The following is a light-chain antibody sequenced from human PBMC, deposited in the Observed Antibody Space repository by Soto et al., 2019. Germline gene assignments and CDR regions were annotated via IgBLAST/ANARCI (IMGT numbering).Light chain of an antibody. J-gene: IGKJ1*01. CDR1: QSISSY. V-gene: IGKV1-39*01. CDR3: QQSRSNPRT. CDR2: AAS. Sequence: DIQMTQSPSSLSASVGDRVTITCRASQSISSYLNWYQHKPGKAPKLLIYAASSLQSGVPSRFSGSGSGTDFTLTISSLQLEDSATYYCQQSRSNPRTVGQGTKVDIK.